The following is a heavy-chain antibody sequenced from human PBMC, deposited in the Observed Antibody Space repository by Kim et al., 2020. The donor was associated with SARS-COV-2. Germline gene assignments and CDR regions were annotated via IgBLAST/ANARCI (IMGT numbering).Heavy chain of an antibody. D-gene: IGHD3-22*01. CDR3: ARDRLYYYDSSGYYYYYYYGMDV. Sequence: GGSLRLSCAASGFTFSDYYMSWIRQAPGKGLEWVSYISSSGSTIYYADSVKGRFTISRDNAKNSLYLQMNSLRAEDTAVYYCARDRLYYYDSSGYYYYYYYGMDVWGQGTTVTVSS. CDR2: ISSSGSTI. J-gene: IGHJ6*02. CDR1: GFTFSDYY. V-gene: IGHV3-11*01.